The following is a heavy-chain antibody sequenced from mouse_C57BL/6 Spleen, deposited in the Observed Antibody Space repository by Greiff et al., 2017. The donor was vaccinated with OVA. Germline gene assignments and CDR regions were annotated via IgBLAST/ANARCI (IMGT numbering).Heavy chain of an antibody. V-gene: IGHV1-55*01. Sequence: QVQLQQPGAELVKPGASVKMSCKASGYTFTSYWITWVKQRPGQGLEWLGDIYPGSGSTNYNEKFKSKATLTVDTSSSTAYMQLSSLTSEDSAVYYCARTIYYDYDGAMDYWGQGTSVTVSS. D-gene: IGHD2-4*01. CDR2: IYPGSGST. J-gene: IGHJ4*01. CDR1: GYTFTSYW. CDR3: ARTIYYDYDGAMDY.